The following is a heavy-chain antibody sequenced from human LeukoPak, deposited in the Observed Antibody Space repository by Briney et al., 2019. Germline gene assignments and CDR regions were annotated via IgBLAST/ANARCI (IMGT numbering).Heavy chain of an antibody. V-gene: IGHV3-23*01. CDR1: GFTFSSYA. Sequence: PGGSLRLSCAASGFTFSSYAMSWVRQAPGKGLEWASAISGSGGSTYYADSVKGRFTISRDNSKNTLYLQMNSLRAEDTAVYYCAKGQQWLVRYYFDYWGQGTLVTVSS. D-gene: IGHD6-19*01. CDR3: AKGQQWLVRYYFDY. J-gene: IGHJ4*02. CDR2: ISGSGGST.